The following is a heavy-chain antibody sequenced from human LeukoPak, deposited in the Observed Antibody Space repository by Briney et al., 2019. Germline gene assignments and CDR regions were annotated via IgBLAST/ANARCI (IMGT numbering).Heavy chain of an antibody. CDR2: INHSGST. Sequence: SETLSLTCTVSGGSISSYYWSWIRQPPGKGLEWIGEINHSGSTNYNPSLKSRVTISVDTSKNQFSLKLSSVTAADTAVYYCAREGSTSCYYFDYWGQGTLVTVSS. D-gene: IGHD2-2*01. CDR3: AREGSTSCYYFDY. CDR1: GGSISSYY. J-gene: IGHJ4*02. V-gene: IGHV4-34*01.